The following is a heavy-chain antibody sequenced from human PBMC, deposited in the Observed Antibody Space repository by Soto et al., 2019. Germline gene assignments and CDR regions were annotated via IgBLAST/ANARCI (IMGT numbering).Heavy chain of an antibody. CDR1: GYSISSSNW. Sequence: SETLSLTCAVSGYSISSSNWWGWIRQPPGKGLEWIGYIYYSGTTYYNPSLKSRVTMSVDTSKNQFSLKLSSVTAADTAVYYCASQIWFGDLPNYYDGMDVWGQGTTVT. V-gene: IGHV4-28*01. D-gene: IGHD3-10*01. CDR3: ASQIWFGDLPNYYDGMDV. J-gene: IGHJ6*02. CDR2: IYYSGTT.